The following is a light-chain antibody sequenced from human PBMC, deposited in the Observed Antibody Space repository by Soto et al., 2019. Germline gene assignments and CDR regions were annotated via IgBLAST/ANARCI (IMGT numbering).Light chain of an antibody. J-gene: IGKJ2*01. Sequence: DIVMTQSPDSLAVSLGERATINCKSSQSVLYSSNNKNYLAWYQQKPGQPPKLLIYWASTRESGVPDRFSGSGSGTAFTLTISSLQAADVAVYYCQQYYSTPRTFGQGTKLEIK. V-gene: IGKV4-1*01. CDR3: QQYYSTPRT. CDR2: WAS. CDR1: QSVLYSSNNKNY.